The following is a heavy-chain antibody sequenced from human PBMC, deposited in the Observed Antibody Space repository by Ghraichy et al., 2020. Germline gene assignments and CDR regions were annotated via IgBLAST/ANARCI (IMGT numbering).Heavy chain of an antibody. Sequence: GESLNISCGASGFTVSSNYMSWVRQAPGKGLEWVSVIYTGGTTYYADSVKGRFTISRDNSKNTLYLQMNTLRAEDTAMYYCARVWGGGTGLYYFDCWGQGTLVTVSS. CDR3: ARVWGGGTGLYYFDC. V-gene: IGHV3-53*05. CDR1: GFTVSSNY. CDR2: IYTGGTT. J-gene: IGHJ4*02. D-gene: IGHD2-15*01.